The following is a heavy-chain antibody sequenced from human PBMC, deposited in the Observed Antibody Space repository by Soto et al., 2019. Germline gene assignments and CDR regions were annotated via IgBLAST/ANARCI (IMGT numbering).Heavy chain of an antibody. J-gene: IGHJ4*02. CDR3: ARVTPEFGELLNDY. CDR2: ISSSSSYI. CDR1: GFTFSSYS. Sequence: ESGGGLVKPGGSLRLSCAASGFTFSSYSMNWVRQAPGKGLEWVSSISSSSSYIYYADSVKGRFTISRDNAKNSLYLQMNSLRAEDTAVYYCARVTPEFGELLNDYWGQGTLVTVSS. V-gene: IGHV3-21*01. D-gene: IGHD3-10*01.